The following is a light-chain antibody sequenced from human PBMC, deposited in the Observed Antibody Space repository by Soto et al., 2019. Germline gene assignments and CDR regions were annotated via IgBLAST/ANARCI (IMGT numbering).Light chain of an antibody. Sequence: QSALTQPASVSGSPGQSITISCTGSSRDVGGYNYVSWYQQHPGKAPKLLLYEVSNRPSGVSDRFSGSKSGDTASLTISGLQAEDEAVYYCSSCRATSARDGGVFGGGTKLTVL. CDR3: SSCRATSARDGGV. CDR2: EVS. CDR1: SRDVGGYNY. V-gene: IGLV2-14*01. J-gene: IGLJ3*02.